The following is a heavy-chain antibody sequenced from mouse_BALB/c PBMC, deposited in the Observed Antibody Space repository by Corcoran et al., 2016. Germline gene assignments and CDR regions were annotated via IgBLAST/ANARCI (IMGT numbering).Heavy chain of an antibody. V-gene: IGHV14-3*02. CDR3: ARLLRVDY. D-gene: IGHD1-1*01. J-gene: IGHJ4*01. CDR2: IDPANGNT. CDR1: GFNIKDTY. Sequence: EVQLQQSGAELVKPGASVKLSCTASGFNIKDTYMHWVKQSPEQGLEWIGRIDPANGNTKYDPKFQGKATITSDTSSNTAYLQRSSLTSEDTAVYYCARLLRVDYWGQGTSVTVSS.